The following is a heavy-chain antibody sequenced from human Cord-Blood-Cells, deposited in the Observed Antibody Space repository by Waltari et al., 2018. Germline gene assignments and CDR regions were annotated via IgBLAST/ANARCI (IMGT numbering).Heavy chain of an antibody. J-gene: IGHJ6*02. CDR3: ASGHYDILTGYYYGMDV. V-gene: IGHV4-4*02. D-gene: IGHD3-9*01. CDR1: GGSISSSNW. Sequence: QVQLQESGPGLVKPSGTLSLTCAVSGGSISSSNWWSWVRQPPGKGLEWIGEIYHSGSTNYNPSLKSRVTISVDTSKNQFSLKLSSVTAADTAVYYCASGHYDILTGYYYGMDVWGQGTTVTVSS. CDR2: IYHSGST.